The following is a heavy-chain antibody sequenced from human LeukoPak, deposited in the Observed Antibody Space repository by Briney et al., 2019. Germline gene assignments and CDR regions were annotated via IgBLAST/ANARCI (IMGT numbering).Heavy chain of an antibody. J-gene: IGHJ6*02. V-gene: IGHV3-21*01. CDR3: ARDESGYYGSGGYYGMDV. Sequence: GGSLRLSCAASGFTFSSYSMNWVRQAPGKGLEWVSSISSSSSYIYYADSVKGRFTISRDNAKNSLYLQMNSLRAEDTAVYYCARDESGYYGSGGYYGMDVWAKGPRSPSP. D-gene: IGHD3-10*01. CDR1: GFTFSSYS. CDR2: ISSSSSYI.